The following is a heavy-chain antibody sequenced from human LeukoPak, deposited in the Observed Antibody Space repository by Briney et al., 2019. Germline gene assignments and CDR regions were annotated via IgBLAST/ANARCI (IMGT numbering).Heavy chain of an antibody. D-gene: IGHD6-19*01. V-gene: IGHV1-69*06. Sequence: ASVKVSCKASGGTFSSYAISWVRQAPGQGLEWTGGIIPIFGTANYAQKFQGRVTITADKSTSTAYMELSSLRSEDTAVYYCATSGYSSGWYGYWGQGTLVTVSS. CDR1: GGTFSSYA. CDR2: IIPIFGTA. CDR3: ATSGYSSGWYGY. J-gene: IGHJ4*02.